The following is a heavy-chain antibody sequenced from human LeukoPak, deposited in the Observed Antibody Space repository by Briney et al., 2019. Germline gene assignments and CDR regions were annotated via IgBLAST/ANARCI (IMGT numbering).Heavy chain of an antibody. D-gene: IGHD3-3*01. Sequence: SETLSLTCTVSGGSISSSSYYWGWIRQPPGKGLEWIGSIYYSGSTYYNPSLKSRVTISVDTSKNQYSLKLSSVTAADTAVYYCARLGYDFWSGYSNWFDPWGQGTLVTVSS. CDR1: GGSISSSSYY. CDR3: ARLGYDFWSGYSNWFDP. V-gene: IGHV4-39*01. CDR2: IYYSGST. J-gene: IGHJ5*02.